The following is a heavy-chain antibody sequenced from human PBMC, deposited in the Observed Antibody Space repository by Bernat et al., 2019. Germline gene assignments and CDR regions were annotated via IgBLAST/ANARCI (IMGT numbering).Heavy chain of an antibody. CDR2: IIPIFGTA. D-gene: IGHD2-15*01. Sequence: QVQLVQSGAEVKKPGASVKVSCKASGYTFTSYGISWVRQAPGQGLEWMGGIIPIFGTANYAQKFQGRVTITADESTSTAYMELSSLRSEDTAVYYCARDSGCSGGSCYEVSFDYWGQGTLVTVSS. CDR3: ARDSGCSGGSCYEVSFDY. CDR1: GYTFTSYG. V-gene: IGHV1-69*13. J-gene: IGHJ4*02.